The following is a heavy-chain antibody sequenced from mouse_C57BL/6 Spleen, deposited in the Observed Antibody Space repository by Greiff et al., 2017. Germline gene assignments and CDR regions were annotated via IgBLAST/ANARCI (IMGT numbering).Heavy chain of an antibody. CDR2: IWSGGST. Sequence: VKLVESGPGLVQPSQSLSITCTVSGFSLTSYGVHWVRQSPGKGLEWLGVIWSGGSTDSTAAFISRLSISKDNSKSQVFFKMNGLQADDTAIYYCARNEGSYYFDDWGKGTTLTVSS. CDR3: ARNEGSYYFDD. J-gene: IGHJ2*01. V-gene: IGHV2-2*01. CDR1: GFSLTSYG.